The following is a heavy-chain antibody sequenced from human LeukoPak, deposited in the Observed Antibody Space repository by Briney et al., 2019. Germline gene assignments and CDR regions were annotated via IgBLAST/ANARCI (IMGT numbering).Heavy chain of an antibody. CDR2: ISSSGSTI. V-gene: IGHV3-11*01. CDR1: GFTFSDYY. Sequence: GGSLRLSCAASGFTFSDYYMSWIRQAPGKGLEWVSYISSSGSTIYYADSVKGRFTISRDNAKNSLYLQMNSLRAEDAAVYYCARDSHDFWSVDYWGQGTLVTVSS. CDR3: ARDSHDFWSVDY. D-gene: IGHD3-3*01. J-gene: IGHJ4*02.